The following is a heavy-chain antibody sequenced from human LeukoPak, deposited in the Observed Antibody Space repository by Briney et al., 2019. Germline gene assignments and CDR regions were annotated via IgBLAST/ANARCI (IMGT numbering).Heavy chain of an antibody. V-gene: IGHV1-69*04. Sequence: SVKVSCKASGGTFSSYAISWVRQAPGQGLEWMGRIIPILGIANYAQKFQGRVTITTDESTSTAYMELSSLRSEDTAVFYCASSARFYGGNSGGAYFDYRGQGTLVTVSS. J-gene: IGHJ4*02. CDR1: GGTFSSYA. CDR3: ASSARFYGGNSGGAYFDY. D-gene: IGHD4-23*01. CDR2: IIPILGIA.